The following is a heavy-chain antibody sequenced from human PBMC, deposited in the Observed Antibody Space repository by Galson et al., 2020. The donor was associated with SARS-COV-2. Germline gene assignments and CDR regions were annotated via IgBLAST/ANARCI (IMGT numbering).Heavy chain of an antibody. CDR3: ARGPVIPYYYYDRDV. Sequence: GESQKISCAASGFTFSDYYMRWIRQAPGKGLEWVSYISSSGSTIYYADSVKGRFTISRDNAKNSLYLQMNSLRAEATAVYYCARGPVIPYYYYDRDVWGKGTTVTVSS. J-gene: IGHJ6*03. V-gene: IGHV3-11*01. CDR2: ISSSGSTI. CDR1: GFTFSDYY.